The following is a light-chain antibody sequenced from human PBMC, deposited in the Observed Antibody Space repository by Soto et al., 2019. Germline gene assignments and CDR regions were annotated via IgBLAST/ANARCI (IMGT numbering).Light chain of an antibody. CDR2: EVT. J-gene: IGLJ2*01. CDR1: SSDVGGYNS. V-gene: IGLV2-8*01. Sequence: QSALTQPPSASGSPGQSVAISCTGTSSDVGGYNSVSWYQQHPGKAPKLVIYEVTKRPSGVPDRFSGSKSGNTASLTVSGLQAEDEADYYCSSYAGSNNLLFGGGTKLTVL. CDR3: SSYAGSNNLL.